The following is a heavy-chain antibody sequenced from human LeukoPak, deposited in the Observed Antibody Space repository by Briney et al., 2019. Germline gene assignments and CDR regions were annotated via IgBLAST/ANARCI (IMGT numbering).Heavy chain of an antibody. V-gene: IGHV1-2*02. CDR1: GYTFTGYY. CDR2: INPNSGGT. Sequence: GASVKVSCKASGYTFTGYYMHWVRQAPGQGLEWMGWINPNSGGTNYAQKFQGRVTMTRDTSISTAYMELSRLRSDDTAVYYCARISRVNNQSKYRDYFYYYYGMDVWGQGTTVTVSS. J-gene: IGHJ6*02. D-gene: IGHD1-14*01. CDR3: ARISRVNNQSKYRDYFYYYYGMDV.